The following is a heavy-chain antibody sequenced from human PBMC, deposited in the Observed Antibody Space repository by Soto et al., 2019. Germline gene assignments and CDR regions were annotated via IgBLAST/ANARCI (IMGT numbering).Heavy chain of an antibody. V-gene: IGHV4-34*01. D-gene: IGHD3-16*02. CDR1: GGSFSGYY. J-gene: IGHJ5*02. CDR3: ARGVLYRPPNWFDP. CDR2: INHSGIT. Sequence: QVQLQQCGAGLLKPSETLSLTCAVYGGSFSGYYWSWIRQPPGKGLEWIGEINHSGITNYNPSLNSRVPLSVYPSTNQFSRKLISVTASGTAVYYCARGVLYRPPNWFDPWGQGPLVTVSS.